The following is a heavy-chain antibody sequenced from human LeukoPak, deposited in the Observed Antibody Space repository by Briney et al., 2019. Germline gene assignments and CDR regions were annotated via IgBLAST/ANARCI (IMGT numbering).Heavy chain of an antibody. D-gene: IGHD2-21*02. CDR2: IYGGDTT. J-gene: IGHJ4*02. V-gene: IGHV3-53*01. Sequence: PGGSLRLSCAASGFTVSGSYMTWVRQAAGKGLEWVSVIYGGDTTYYADSVKGRFTISRDNSKNTLYLQMNSLRAEDTAVYYCAKDLTYWGQGTLVTVSS. CDR1: GFTVSGSY. CDR3: AKDLTY.